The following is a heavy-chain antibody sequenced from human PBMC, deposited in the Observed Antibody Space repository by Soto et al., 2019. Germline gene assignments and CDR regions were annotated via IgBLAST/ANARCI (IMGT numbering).Heavy chain of an antibody. J-gene: IGHJ4*02. D-gene: IGHD6-19*01. CDR2: IYYSGST. CDR3: ARGYSSGWYPFDY. V-gene: IGHV4-59*01. CDR1: GGSISSYY. Sequence: QVQLQESGPGLVKPSETLSLTCTVSGGSISSYYWSWIRQPPGKGLEWIGYIYYSGSTNYNPSLNSRVXXSXDXSKNQFSLNLSSVTAADTAVYYCARGYSSGWYPFDYWGQGTLVTVSS.